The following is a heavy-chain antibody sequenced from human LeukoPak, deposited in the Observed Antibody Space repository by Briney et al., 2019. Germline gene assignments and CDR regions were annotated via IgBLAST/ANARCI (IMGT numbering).Heavy chain of an antibody. CDR2: INHSGST. V-gene: IGHV4-34*01. D-gene: IGHD3-22*01. CDR3: ARARGYYDSSGYPPKYYFDY. Sequence: SETLSLTCAVYGGSFSGYYWSWVRQPPGKGLEWIGEINHSGSTNYNPSLKSRVTISVDTSKNQFSLKLSSVTAADTAVYYCARARGYYDSSGYPPKYYFDYWGQGTLVTVSS. CDR1: GGSFSGYY. J-gene: IGHJ4*02.